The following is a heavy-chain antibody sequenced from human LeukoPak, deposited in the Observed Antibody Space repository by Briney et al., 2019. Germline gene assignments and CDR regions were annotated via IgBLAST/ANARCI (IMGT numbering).Heavy chain of an antibody. V-gene: IGHV3-23*01. D-gene: IGHD3-22*01. Sequence: GVSLRLSCAASGFTFSSYAMSWVRQAPGKGLEWVSAISGSGCSTYYAASVKGRFTIFRDNSKNTLYLQMNSLRAEDTAVYYCAKAGTYYYDSSGYYYDPYFDYWGQGTLVTVSS. J-gene: IGHJ4*02. CDR1: GFTFSSYA. CDR2: ISGSGCST. CDR3: AKAGTYYYDSSGYYYDPYFDY.